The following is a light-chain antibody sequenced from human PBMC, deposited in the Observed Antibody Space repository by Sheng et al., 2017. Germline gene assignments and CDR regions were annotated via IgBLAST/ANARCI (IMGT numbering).Light chain of an antibody. CDR1: QSVSSSY. CDR3: QQYNIYPLT. Sequence: EIVLTQSPDTLSLSPGERATLSCRASQSVSSSYLAWYQQKPGQAPRLLIYGASSRATGIPDRFSGSGSGTDFTLTISNLQPDDSATYYCQQYNIYPLTFGGGTKVEIK. CDR2: GAS. J-gene: IGKJ4*01. V-gene: IGKV3-20*01.